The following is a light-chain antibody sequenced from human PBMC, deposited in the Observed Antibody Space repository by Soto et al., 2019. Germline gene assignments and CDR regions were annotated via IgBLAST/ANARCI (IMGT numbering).Light chain of an antibody. Sequence: QSALTQPASVSGSPGQSITISCTGTSSDVGAYNYVSWYQQHPGKAPKLIIYEVSNRPSGVSNRFSGSKSANTASLTISGLQAEDEADYYRNSYTSSSARVFGGGTKLTVL. V-gene: IGLV2-14*01. CDR2: EVS. CDR3: NSYTSSSARV. CDR1: SSDVGAYNY. J-gene: IGLJ3*02.